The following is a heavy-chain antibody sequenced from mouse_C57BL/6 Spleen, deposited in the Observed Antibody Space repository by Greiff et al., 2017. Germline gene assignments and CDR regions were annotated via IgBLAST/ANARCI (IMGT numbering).Heavy chain of an antibody. J-gene: IGHJ4*01. CDR3: ARHNYSNLGDYAMDY. Sequence: EVQGVESGGDLVKPGGSLKLSCAASGFTFSSYGMSWVRQTPDKRLEWVATISSGGSYTYYPDSVKGRFTISRDNAKNTLYLQMSSLKSEDTAMYYCARHNYSNLGDYAMDYWGQGTSVTVSS. D-gene: IGHD2-5*01. CDR1: GFTFSSYG. CDR2: ISSGGSYT. V-gene: IGHV5-6*01.